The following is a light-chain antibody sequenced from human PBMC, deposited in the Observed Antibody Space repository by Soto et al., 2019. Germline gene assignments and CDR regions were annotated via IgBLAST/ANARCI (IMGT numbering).Light chain of an antibody. Sequence: QSVLTQPPSASGSPGQSVTISCTGTSSDIGDYNFVSWYQQYPGKAPKLMIYEVSQRPSGVPDRFSGSKSGNTASLTVSGLQAEDEADYYCSSYAGSNNYVFGTGTKLTVL. CDR3: SSYAGSNNYV. CDR2: EVS. CDR1: SSDIGDYNF. V-gene: IGLV2-8*01. J-gene: IGLJ1*01.